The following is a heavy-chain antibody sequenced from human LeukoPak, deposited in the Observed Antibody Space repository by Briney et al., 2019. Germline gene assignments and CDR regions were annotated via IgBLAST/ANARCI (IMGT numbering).Heavy chain of an antibody. D-gene: IGHD4-23*01. CDR3: ATSPQYGGY. CDR1: GGSISSSGYY. V-gene: IGHV4-39*01. Sequence: SETLSLTCTVSGGSISSSGYYWGWSRQPPEKGLEWRGSIYDSASTHYNPSLKSRVTISVDTSKTQFSLKLGSVTAADTAVYYCATSPQYGGYWGQGTLVPVSS. J-gene: IGHJ4*02. CDR2: IYDSAST.